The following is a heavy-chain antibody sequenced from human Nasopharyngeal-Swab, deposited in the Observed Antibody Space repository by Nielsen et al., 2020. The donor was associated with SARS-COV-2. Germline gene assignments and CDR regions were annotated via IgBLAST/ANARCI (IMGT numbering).Heavy chain of an antibody. D-gene: IGHD3-10*01. CDR3: AKDMGSGSYWWGIEY. J-gene: IGHJ4*02. Sequence: SLKISCLVSGFTFRSYAMTWVRLAPGKGLEWVSAISGSGGSTYYADSGKGRFTISRDNSKKTLYLQMNSLRAEDTAVYYCAKDMGSGSYWWGIEYWGQGTLVTVSS. CDR1: GFTFRSYA. V-gene: IGHV3-23*01. CDR2: ISGSGGST.